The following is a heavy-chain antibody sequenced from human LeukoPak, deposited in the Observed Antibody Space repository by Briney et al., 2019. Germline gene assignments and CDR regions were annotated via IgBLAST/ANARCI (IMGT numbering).Heavy chain of an antibody. CDR3: ASGIAARPRLFHY. Sequence: GSSVKVSCKASGGTFSNYAFTWVRQAPGQGLEWRGGIIPVFGATHYAQKFQGRGTITTDESTSTAYLELSSLRSEDTAVFYCASGIAARPRLFHYWGQGTLVTVSS. V-gene: IGHV1-69*05. CDR2: IIPVFGAT. D-gene: IGHD6-6*01. CDR1: GGTFSNYA. J-gene: IGHJ4*02.